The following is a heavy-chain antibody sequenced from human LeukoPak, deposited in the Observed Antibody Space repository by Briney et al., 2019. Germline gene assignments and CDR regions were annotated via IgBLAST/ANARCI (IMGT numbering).Heavy chain of an antibody. V-gene: IGHV3-23*01. CDR3: ARVGGYSYGPLDY. CDR2: ITINGNGA. D-gene: IGHD5-18*01. J-gene: IGHJ4*02. Sequence: GGSLRLSCVPSGFTFSSYAMSWVRQAPGKGLEWVSSITINGNGAYYADSVKGRFTISRDNSKNTLYLQMSSLRAEDTAVYYCARVGGYSYGPLDYWGQGTLVTVSS. CDR1: GFTFSSYA.